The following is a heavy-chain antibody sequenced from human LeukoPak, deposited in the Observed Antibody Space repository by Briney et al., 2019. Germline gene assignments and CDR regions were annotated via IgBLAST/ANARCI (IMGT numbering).Heavy chain of an antibody. CDR3: AKDTYATVTTPDY. CDR2: ISWNSGTI. V-gene: IGHV3-9*01. Sequence: GGSLRLSCAASGFTFDDYAMQWVRQAPGKGLEWVSGISWNSGTIVYADSVKGRFTISRDNAKNSLYLQMNSLRAEDTALYYCAKDTYATVTTPDYWGQGTLVTVTS. CDR1: GFTFDDYA. J-gene: IGHJ4*02. D-gene: IGHD4-17*01.